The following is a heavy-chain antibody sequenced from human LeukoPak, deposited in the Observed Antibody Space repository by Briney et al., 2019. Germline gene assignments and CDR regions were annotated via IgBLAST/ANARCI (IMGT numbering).Heavy chain of an antibody. D-gene: IGHD3-10*01. CDR2: INHSGST. J-gene: IGHJ5*02. CDR1: GGSFSGYY. Sequence: SETLSLTCAVNGGSFSGYYWSWIRQPPGKGLEWIGEINHSGSTNYNPSLKSRVTISVDTSKNQFSLKLSSVTAADTAVYYCARRRGGLLWFGELRHLNWFDPWGQGTLVTVSS. CDR3: ARRRGGLLWFGELRHLNWFDP. V-gene: IGHV4-34*01.